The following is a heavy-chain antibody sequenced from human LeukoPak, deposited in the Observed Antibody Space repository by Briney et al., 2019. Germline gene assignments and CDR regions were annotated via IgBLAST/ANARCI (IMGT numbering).Heavy chain of an antibody. D-gene: IGHD5-24*01. CDR2: IGYDGDT. J-gene: IGHJ4*02. CDR1: GVTFSRHD. CDR3: AIGHRHGYNSPYDH. V-gene: IGHV3-13*01. Sequence: GGSLRLSCAASGVTFSRHDMHWVRQAAGKGLEWVSAIGYDGDTYYADSVRGRFTISRDRARNSFYLDMNGLTAGDTAVYYCAIGHRHGYNSPYDHWGQGTLVTVSS.